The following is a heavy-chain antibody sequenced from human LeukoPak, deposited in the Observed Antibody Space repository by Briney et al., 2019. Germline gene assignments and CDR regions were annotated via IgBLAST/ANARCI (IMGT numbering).Heavy chain of an antibody. D-gene: IGHD3-22*01. CDR2: IYYSGRT. V-gene: IGHV4-39*07. CDR1: GGSISSSSYY. Sequence: PSETLSLTCTVSGGSISSSSYYWGWIRQPPGKGLEWIGSIYYSGRTCYNPSLKSRVTISVDTSKNQFSLKLSSVTAADTAVYYCARVDSSGYHSDYWGQGTLVTVSS. CDR3: ARVDSSGYHSDY. J-gene: IGHJ4*02.